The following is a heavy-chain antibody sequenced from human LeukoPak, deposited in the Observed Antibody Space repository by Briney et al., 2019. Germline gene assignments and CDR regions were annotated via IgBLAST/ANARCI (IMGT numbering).Heavy chain of an antibody. J-gene: IGHJ4*02. CDR3: ARGTGSLDY. Sequence: SQTLSLTCAISGDSVSSKSASWTWIGQSPPRGLEWLGRTYSRSKWFNDYAVSVKSRISINPDTSKNQFSLHLTSVTPDDTAVYYCARGTGSLDYWGQGTLVTVSS. CDR1: GDSVSSKSAS. D-gene: IGHD1-26*01. CDR2: TYSRSKWFN. V-gene: IGHV6-1*01.